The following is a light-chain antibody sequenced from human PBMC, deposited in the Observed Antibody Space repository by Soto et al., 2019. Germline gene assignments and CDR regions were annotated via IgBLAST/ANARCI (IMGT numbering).Light chain of an antibody. J-gene: IGLJ2*01. CDR3: SLYTSSSTVA. CDR1: SSDVGAYNR. Sequence: QSALTQPPSVSASPGQSVTIPCTATSSDVGAYNRVSWYQQYPGTPPKLMISEFNNRPSGVPDRFSGSKSGNTASLTISWLQAEDEADYYCSLYTSSSTVAFGGGTKLTFL. CDR2: EFN. V-gene: IGLV2-18*01.